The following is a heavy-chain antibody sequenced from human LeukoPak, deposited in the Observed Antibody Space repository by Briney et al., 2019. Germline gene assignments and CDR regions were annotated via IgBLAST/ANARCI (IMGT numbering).Heavy chain of an antibody. CDR1: GGSISSSNW. CDR2: IYHSGST. J-gene: IGHJ4*02. Sequence: SGTLSLTCAVSGGSISSSNWWSWVRQPPGKGLEWIGEIYHSGSTNYNPSLKSRVTKSIDKSKNQFSLKLSSVTAADTAVYYCAREGRYYYGSGSYFDYWGQGTLVTVSS. V-gene: IGHV4-4*02. CDR3: AREGRYYYGSGSYFDY. D-gene: IGHD3-10*01.